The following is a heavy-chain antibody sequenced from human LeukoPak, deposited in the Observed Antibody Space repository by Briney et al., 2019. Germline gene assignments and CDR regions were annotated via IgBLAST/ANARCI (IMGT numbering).Heavy chain of an antibody. CDR3: ARNTYNEALLDH. Sequence: PGGSLRLSCAASGFTVSNNYMSWVRQAPGKGLEWVSVIYSDSRTYYADSVKGRFTISRDISKNTLCLQMNSLRAEDTAVYYCARNTYNEALLDHWGQGTLVTVSS. CDR2: IYSDSRT. J-gene: IGHJ4*02. CDR1: GFTVSNNY. V-gene: IGHV3-66*01. D-gene: IGHD1-1*01.